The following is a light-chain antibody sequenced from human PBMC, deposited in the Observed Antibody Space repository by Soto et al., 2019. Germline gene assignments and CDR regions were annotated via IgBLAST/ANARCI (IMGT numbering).Light chain of an antibody. CDR3: CSYAGSSTHVV. CDR2: EGT. CDR1: SSDVGTYNL. Sequence: QSALTQPASVSGSPGQSITISCTGTSSDVGTYNLVSWYQQHPGKAPKLMIYEGTKRPSGVSNRFSGSKSGNTASLTICGLQAEDEADYYCCSYAGSSTHVVFGGGTKLTVL. J-gene: IGLJ2*01. V-gene: IGLV2-23*01.